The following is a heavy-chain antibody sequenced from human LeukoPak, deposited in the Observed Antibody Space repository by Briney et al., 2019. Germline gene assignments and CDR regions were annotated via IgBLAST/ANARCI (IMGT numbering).Heavy chain of an antibody. CDR1: GFTFSSHG. CDR2: ISPSGGIT. J-gene: IGHJ1*01. Sequence: YPGGSLRLSCAASGFTFSSHGMNWVRQAPGKGLEWVSGISPSGGITYYTDSVKGRFTISRDNSKNTQSLQMNSLRAEDTAVYYCAKDDDWRRYKHWGQGTLVTVSS. CDR3: AKDDDWRRYKH. V-gene: IGHV3-23*01. D-gene: IGHD3-9*01.